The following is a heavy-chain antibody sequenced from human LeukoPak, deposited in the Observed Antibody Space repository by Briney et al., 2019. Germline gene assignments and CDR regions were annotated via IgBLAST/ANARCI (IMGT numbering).Heavy chain of an antibody. CDR2: IIPILGIA. Sequence: ASVKVSCKASGGTFSSYAISWVRQAPGQGLEWMGRIIPILGIANYAQKFQGRVTITADKSTSTAYMELSSLRSEDTAVYYCATFSSSGSQHFDYWGQGTLVTVSS. V-gene: IGHV1-69*04. CDR1: GGTFSSYA. D-gene: IGHD1-26*01. CDR3: ATFSSSGSQHFDY. J-gene: IGHJ4*02.